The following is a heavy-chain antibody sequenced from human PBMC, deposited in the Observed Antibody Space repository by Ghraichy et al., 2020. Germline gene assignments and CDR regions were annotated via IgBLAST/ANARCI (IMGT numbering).Heavy chain of an antibody. CDR3: ARSCDSCYFRSAY. V-gene: IGHV3-48*02. D-gene: IGHD2-21*01. CDR2: ITSSSSTI. Sequence: GGSLRLSCAASAFTFSSYRMNWVRQAPGKGLEWVSYITSSSSTIYYADSVKGRFTISRDNAKNSLYLQMHSLRDEDTALYYCARSCDSCYFRSAYWCQGTLVTVSS. CDR1: AFTFSSYR. J-gene: IGHJ4*02.